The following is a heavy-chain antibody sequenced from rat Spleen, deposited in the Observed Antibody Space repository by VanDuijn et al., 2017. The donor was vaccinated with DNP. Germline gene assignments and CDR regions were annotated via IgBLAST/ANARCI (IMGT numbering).Heavy chain of an antibody. CDR3: TTGGYVRDWYFDF. J-gene: IGHJ1*01. CDR2: ISYDGRST. CDR1: GFIFSNYW. V-gene: IGHV5-20*01. Sequence: EVQLVESGGGPVQPGRSLKLSCVASGFIFSNYWMTWIRQAPTKGLEWVASISYDGRSTYYRDFVRGRFTISRDSAKSILYLQMDSLRSEDTATYYCTTGGYVRDWYFDFWGPGTMVTVSS. D-gene: IGHD2-2*01.